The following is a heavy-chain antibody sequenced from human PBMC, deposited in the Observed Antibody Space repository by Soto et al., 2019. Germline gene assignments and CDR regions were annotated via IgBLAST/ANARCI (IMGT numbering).Heavy chain of an antibody. CDR3: ARDRYRTRTRVTTTPSD. Sequence: GGSLRLSCAASGFTFSSYSMNWVRQAPGKGLEWVSYISSSSSTIYYADSVKGRFTISRDNAKNSLYLQMNSLRAEDTAVYYCARDRYRTRTRVTTTPSDWGQGTLVTVSS. CDR1: GFTFSSYS. D-gene: IGHD4-4*01. V-gene: IGHV3-48*01. J-gene: IGHJ4*02. CDR2: ISSSSSTI.